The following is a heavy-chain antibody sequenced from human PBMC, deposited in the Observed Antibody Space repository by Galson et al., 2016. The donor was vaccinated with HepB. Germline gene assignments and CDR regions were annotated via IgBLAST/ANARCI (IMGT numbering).Heavy chain of an antibody. J-gene: IGHJ6*02. V-gene: IGHV1-46*01. CDR1: GYSFTTYY. Sequence: SVKVSCKGSGYSFTTYYIHWVRQAPGQGLEWMGIINPSGGSTSYAQKFQGRVTMARDTSTSTVYMELSSLRSEDTAVYYCARGRVSNYLRYYYYGMSSGAKGPRSPSP. CDR2: INPSGGST. CDR3: ARGRVSNYLRYYYYGMSS. D-gene: IGHD5-24*01.